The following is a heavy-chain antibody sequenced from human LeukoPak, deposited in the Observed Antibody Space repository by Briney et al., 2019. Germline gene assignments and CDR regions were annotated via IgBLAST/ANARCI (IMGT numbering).Heavy chain of an antibody. CDR3: AGGRTYSSSTLEDY. V-gene: IGHV3-23*01. Sequence: GGSLRLSCAASGFTFSNYAMSWVRQAPGKGLEWVSSINGRGGSTYYADSVKGRFTISRDNSKNTLYLQMDSLRADDTAVYYCAGGRTYSSSTLEDYWGQGTLVTVSS. CDR2: INGRGGST. D-gene: IGHD6-13*01. J-gene: IGHJ4*02. CDR1: GFTFSNYA.